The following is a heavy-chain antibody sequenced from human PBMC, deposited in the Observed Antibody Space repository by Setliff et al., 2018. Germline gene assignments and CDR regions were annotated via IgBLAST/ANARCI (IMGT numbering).Heavy chain of an antibody. Sequence: RLSCTTSGFTVSAYDMSWVRQAPGKGLEWVSLLDNDGSKYYADSVKGRFTISRDNSKNTLFLQMSSLTTEDTAVYYCRLWFGELLRDYWGQGTLVTVSS. CDR2: LDNDGSK. D-gene: IGHD3-10*01. J-gene: IGHJ4*02. CDR1: GFTVSAYD. CDR3: RLWFGELLRDY. V-gene: IGHV3-53*01.